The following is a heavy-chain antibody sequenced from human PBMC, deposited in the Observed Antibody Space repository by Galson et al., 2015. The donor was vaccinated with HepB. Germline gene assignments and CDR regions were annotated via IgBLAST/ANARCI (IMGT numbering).Heavy chain of an antibody. CDR2: ISYDGSNK. J-gene: IGHJ4*02. D-gene: IGHD6-13*01. Sequence: SLRLSCAASGFIFSSYAMHWVRQAPGKGLEWVAVISYDGSNKYYADSVKGRFTISRDNSKNTLYLQMNSLRAEDTAVYYCARDARIAAAGTELPGSDWGQGTLVTVSS. CDR1: GFIFSSYA. CDR3: ARDARIAAAGTELPGSD. V-gene: IGHV3-30-3*01.